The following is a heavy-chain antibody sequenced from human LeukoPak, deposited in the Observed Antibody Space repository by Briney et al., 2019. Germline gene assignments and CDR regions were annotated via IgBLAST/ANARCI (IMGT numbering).Heavy chain of an antibody. D-gene: IGHD5-18*01. V-gene: IGHV1-69*04. CDR3: ARVGGYSYGLWYYFDY. Sequence: ASVKVSCKASGGTFSSYAISWVRQAPGQGLEWMGRIIPILGIANYAQKFQGRVTITADKSTSTAYMELSSLRSEDTAVYYCARVGGYSYGLWYYFDYWGQGTLVTVSS. CDR1: GGTFSSYA. CDR2: IIPILGIA. J-gene: IGHJ4*02.